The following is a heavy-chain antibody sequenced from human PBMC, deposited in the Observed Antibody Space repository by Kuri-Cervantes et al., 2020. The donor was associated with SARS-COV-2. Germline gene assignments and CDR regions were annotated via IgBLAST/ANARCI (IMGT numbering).Heavy chain of an antibody. J-gene: IGHJ6*03. CDR1: GGSISSGDYY. V-gene: IGHV4-30-4*08. CDR3: ARDLTVVDAYDSVYYYYYYMDV. Sequence: SCTVSGGSISSGDYYWSWIRRPPGKGLEWIGYIYYSGSTYYNPSLKSRVTISVDTSKNQFSLKLSSVTAADTAVYYCARDLTVVDAYDSVYYYYYYMDVWGKGTTVTVSS. D-gene: IGHD3-3*01. CDR2: IYYSGST.